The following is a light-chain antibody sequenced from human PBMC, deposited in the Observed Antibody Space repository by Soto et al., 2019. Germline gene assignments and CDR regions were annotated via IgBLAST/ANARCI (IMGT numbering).Light chain of an antibody. V-gene: IGKV3-11*01. Sequence: EIVLTQSPATLSLSPGERATLSCRASQSVNNNVAWYQQRPGQPPRLLIYDAVYRPTGIPARFSGSGSGTDFTLTISSLESEDFAVYYCQHRSNWPVPTFGGGTKVDIK. CDR2: DAV. CDR1: QSVNNN. CDR3: QHRSNWPVPT. J-gene: IGKJ4*01.